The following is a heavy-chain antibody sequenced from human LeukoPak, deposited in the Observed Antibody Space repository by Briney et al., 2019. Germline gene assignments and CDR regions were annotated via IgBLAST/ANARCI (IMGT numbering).Heavy chain of an antibody. CDR3: ARDRYYGSGSYYNPRRGYFDY. CDR1: GGSFSGYY. Sequence: SETLSLTCAVYGGSFSGYYWSWIRQPPGKGLEWIGEINHSGSTNYNPSLKSRATISVGTSKNQFSLKLSSVTAADTAVYYSARDRYYGSGSYYNPRRGYFDYWGQGTLVTVSS. V-gene: IGHV4-34*01. J-gene: IGHJ4*02. D-gene: IGHD3-10*01. CDR2: INHSGST.